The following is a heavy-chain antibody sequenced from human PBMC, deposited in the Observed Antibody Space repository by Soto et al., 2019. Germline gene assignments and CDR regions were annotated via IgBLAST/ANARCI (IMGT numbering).Heavy chain of an antibody. D-gene: IGHD4-4*01. Sequence: GGSLRLSCAVSGFTFSSYAMSWVRQAPGKGLELVSAISVSGGSTYYAASVKGRFTISRDNSKNTLYLQMNSLSAEDTVVYYCAKRDYSAAFDIWGQGTMVTVSS. V-gene: IGHV3-23*01. J-gene: IGHJ3*02. CDR2: ISVSGGST. CDR1: GFTFSSYA. CDR3: AKRDYSAAFDI.